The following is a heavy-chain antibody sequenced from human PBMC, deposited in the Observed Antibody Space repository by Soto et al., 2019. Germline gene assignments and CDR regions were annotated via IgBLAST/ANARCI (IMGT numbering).Heavy chain of an antibody. J-gene: IGHJ6*02. Sequence: SETLSLTCTVSGGSISSYYCSWIRQPPGKGLEWIGYIYYSGSTNYNPSLRSRVTISVDTSKSQFSLKLSSVTAADTAVYYCARGPTVTYYYYGMDVWGQGTTVTVSS. V-gene: IGHV4-59*12. CDR1: GGSISSYY. D-gene: IGHD4-4*01. CDR2: IYYSGST. CDR3: ARGPTVTYYYYGMDV.